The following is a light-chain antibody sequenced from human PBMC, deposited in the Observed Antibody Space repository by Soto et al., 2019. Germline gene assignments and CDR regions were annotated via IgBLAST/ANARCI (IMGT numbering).Light chain of an antibody. CDR3: QQYDNLLT. Sequence: DIQMTQSPSSLSASVGDRVTITCQASQDISNYLNWYQQKPGKAPTLLIYDASNLEKWVPSRFSGSGSGTDFTFTISSLQPEDIATYYCQQYDNLLTFGGGTKVEMK. V-gene: IGKV1-33*01. CDR1: QDISNY. J-gene: IGKJ4*01. CDR2: DAS.